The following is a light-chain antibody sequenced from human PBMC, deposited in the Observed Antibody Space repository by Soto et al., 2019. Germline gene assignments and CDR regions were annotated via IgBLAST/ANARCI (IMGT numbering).Light chain of an antibody. CDR2: GAS. Sequence: EIVMTQSPATLSVSPGERATLSCRASQSVSSIYLAWYKQKPVQAPRLLIYGASSRATGIPDRFSGSGSGTDFTLTISRLEPEDFAVYFCQQYARSPLAFGGGTKVDIK. V-gene: IGKV3-20*01. CDR1: QSVSSIY. CDR3: QQYARSPLA. J-gene: IGKJ4*01.